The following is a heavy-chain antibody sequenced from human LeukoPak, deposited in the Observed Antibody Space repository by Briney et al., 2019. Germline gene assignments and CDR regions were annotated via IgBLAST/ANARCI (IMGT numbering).Heavy chain of an antibody. V-gene: IGHV3-66*01. J-gene: IGHJ4*02. CDR2: IYSGGTT. CDR3: ARYDSGRSGFDY. Sequence: GGSLRLSCAASGFTVSNNYMTWVRQAPGKGLEWVSVIYSGGTTYYADSVKGRFSISRDNSKNTLYLQMNSLRAEDTAVYCARYDSGRSGFDYWGQGTLVTVSS. CDR1: GFTVSNNY. D-gene: IGHD3-3*01.